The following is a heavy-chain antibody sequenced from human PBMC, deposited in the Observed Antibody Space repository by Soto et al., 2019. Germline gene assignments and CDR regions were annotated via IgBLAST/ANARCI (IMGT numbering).Heavy chain of an antibody. J-gene: IGHJ4*02. Sequence: GASVKVSCKASGYTFTGFHIHWVRQAPGQGLEWMGWLDPNNGGTNYAQKFQGWVTMTRDTSISTAYMEVSRLRSEDTAVYYCAGSIAARPGGGDYWGQGTLVTVSS. D-gene: IGHD6-6*01. CDR1: GYTFTGFH. CDR2: LDPNNGGT. CDR3: AGSIAARPGGGDY. V-gene: IGHV1-2*04.